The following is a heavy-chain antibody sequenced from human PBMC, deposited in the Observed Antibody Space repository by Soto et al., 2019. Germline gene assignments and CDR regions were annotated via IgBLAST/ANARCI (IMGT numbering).Heavy chain of an antibody. CDR3: VGHSSGVPGYYYGMDV. D-gene: IGHD3-22*01. CDR2: FIPIFGTA. CDR1: GGPFSSYA. Sequence: QVQLVQSGAEVKKPGSSVKVSCKASGGPFSSYAISWVGQAPGQGLEWMGGFIPIFGTASYALNFQGRVTITADESTSTAYMELSSLRSEDTALYYCVGHSSGVPGYYYGMDVWGQGTTVTVTS. V-gene: IGHV1-69*12. J-gene: IGHJ6*02.